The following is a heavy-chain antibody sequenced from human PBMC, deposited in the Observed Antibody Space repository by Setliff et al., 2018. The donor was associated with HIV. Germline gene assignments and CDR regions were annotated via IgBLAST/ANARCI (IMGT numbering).Heavy chain of an antibody. CDR3: ARCGDSNGGGWFDP. Sequence: PSETLSLTCTVSGGSISSGANYWSWIRQHPGKGLEWIGYIYYSGSTYYNPSLKSRVVISADTSKNQFSLKLSSVTAADTAVYYCARCGDSNGGGWFDPWGQGTLVTVSS. D-gene: IGHD3-10*01. V-gene: IGHV4-31*03. CDR2: IYYSGST. CDR1: GGSISSGANY. J-gene: IGHJ5*02.